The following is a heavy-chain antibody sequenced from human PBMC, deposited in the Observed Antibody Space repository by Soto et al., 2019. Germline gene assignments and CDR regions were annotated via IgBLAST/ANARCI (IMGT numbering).Heavy chain of an antibody. CDR3: AKVSSSWYAGFFDL. CDR2: LSDSGGSI. Sequence: EVQLLESGGGLVQPGGSLRLSCTASGFTFSRHAMTWVRQAPGKGLEWVSGLSDSGGSIYYADFVKGRFTISRDNSMNTLYLQMNTLRAEDTALYYCAKVSSSWYAGFFDLWGRGTLVTVSS. V-gene: IGHV3-23*01. CDR1: GFTFSRHA. D-gene: IGHD6-13*01. J-gene: IGHJ4*02.